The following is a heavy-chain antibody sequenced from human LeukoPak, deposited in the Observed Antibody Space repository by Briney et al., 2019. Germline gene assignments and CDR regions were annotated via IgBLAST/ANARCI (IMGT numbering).Heavy chain of an antibody. D-gene: IGHD5-12*01. CDR2: KWYDGSNK. CDR1: GFTFSSYG. Sequence: PGGSLRLSCAASGFTFSSYGMHWVRQAPGKGLEWVAVKWYDGSNKYYADSVKGRFTISRDNSKNTLYLQMNSLRAEDTAVYYCAKEQRGYSGYDLTPDYWGQGTLVTVSS. V-gene: IGHV3-33*06. J-gene: IGHJ4*02. CDR3: AKEQRGYSGYDLTPDY.